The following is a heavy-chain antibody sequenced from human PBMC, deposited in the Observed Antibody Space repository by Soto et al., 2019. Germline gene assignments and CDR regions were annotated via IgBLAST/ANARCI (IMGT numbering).Heavy chain of an antibody. CDR3: AREVRITMVRGVHALRVYYYMDV. CDR1: NGSISKSDSY. V-gene: IGHV4-39*02. J-gene: IGHJ6*03. CDR2: TYQSGST. Sequence: SETLSLTCIVSNGSISKSDSYWGWIRQPPGKGLEWIGNTYQSGSTYYNPSLKSRVTISVDTSKNQFSLKLSSVTAADTAVYYCAREVRITMVRGVHALRVYYYMDVWGKGTTVTVSS. D-gene: IGHD3-10*01.